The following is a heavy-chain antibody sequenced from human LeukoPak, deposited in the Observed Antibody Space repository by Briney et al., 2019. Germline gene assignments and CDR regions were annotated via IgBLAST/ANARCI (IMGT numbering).Heavy chain of an antibody. J-gene: IGHJ3*02. CDR3: AKGLYDSSGYYYQGNAFDI. CDR2: ISYDGRNE. CDR1: RFTFSGYG. V-gene: IGHV3-30*18. D-gene: IGHD3-22*01. Sequence: PGGSLRLSCAASRFTFSGYGMHWVRQAPGKGLEWVAVISYDGRNEYYADSVKGRFTISRDNSKNTLYLQMNSLRAEDTAVYYCAKGLYDSSGYYYQGNAFDIWGQGTMVTVSS.